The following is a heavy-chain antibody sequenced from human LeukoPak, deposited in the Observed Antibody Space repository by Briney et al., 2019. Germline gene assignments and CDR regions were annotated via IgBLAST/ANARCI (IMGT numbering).Heavy chain of an antibody. V-gene: IGHV3-23*01. CDR1: GFTFSVYA. CDR3: AKNKGGAGTTWYMAY. CDR2: ISGSGGST. J-gene: IGHJ4*02. Sequence: AGSLRLSCAASGFTFSVYAMSWVRQAPGKGLEWVSAISGSGGSTYYADSEKGRITIARDNSKNTLYLQMNSLRAEDTAVYYCAKNKGGAGTTWYMAYWGQGTLVTVPS. D-gene: IGHD6-13*01.